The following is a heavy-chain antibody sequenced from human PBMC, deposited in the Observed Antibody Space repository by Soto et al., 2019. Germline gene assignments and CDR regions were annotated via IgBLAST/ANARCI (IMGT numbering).Heavy chain of an antibody. D-gene: IGHD1-1*01. V-gene: IGHV1-2*04. Sequence: ASVKVSCKASGYTFTGYYMHWVRQAPGQGLEWMGWINPNSGGTNYAQKFQGWVTMTRDTSISTAYMELRSLRSYDTAVYYCATSKKKLDLDYWGQGTLVTVSS. CDR3: ATSKKKLDLDY. CDR2: INPNSGGT. J-gene: IGHJ4*02. CDR1: GYTFTGYY.